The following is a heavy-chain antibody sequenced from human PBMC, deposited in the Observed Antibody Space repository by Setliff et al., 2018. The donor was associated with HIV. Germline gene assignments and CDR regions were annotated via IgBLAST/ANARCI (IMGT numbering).Heavy chain of an antibody. J-gene: IGHJ4*02. CDR2: IYPGST. D-gene: IGHD2-8*02. CDR3: ARYTVGSMLDY. Sequence: PSETLSLTCSVSGGSIISDIFYWGWIRQPPGKGLEWIGSIYPGSTKYNPSLRSRLTISLDSSTNQFSVTLSSVTAADTAMYYCARYTVGSMLDYWGPGTLGTVSS. CDR1: GGSIISDIFY. V-gene: IGHV4-39*01.